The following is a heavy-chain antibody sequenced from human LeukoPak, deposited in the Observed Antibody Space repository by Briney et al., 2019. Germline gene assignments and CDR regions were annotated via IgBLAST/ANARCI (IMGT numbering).Heavy chain of an antibody. D-gene: IGHD2-21*02. CDR3: AREPLGCGGDCHFDY. Sequence: SVKVSCKTSGGSSSSYACTWMRQTPGQGLEWMGRIIPIYDASDYAQMFQGSGSITTDESTNTVHMEVSSLTFEDTAVYYCAREPLGCGGDCHFDYWGQGTLVTVSS. CDR2: IIPIYDAS. J-gene: IGHJ4*02. V-gene: IGHV1-69*05. CDR1: GGSSSSYA.